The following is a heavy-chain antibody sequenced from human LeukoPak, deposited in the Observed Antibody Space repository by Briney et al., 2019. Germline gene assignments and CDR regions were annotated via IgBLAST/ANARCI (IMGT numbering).Heavy chain of an antibody. D-gene: IGHD1-1*01. CDR1: GFTLSSYS. Sequence: PGGSLRLSCAASGFTLSSYSMNWVRQAPGKGLEWVSFIINSSSYIYYADSVKGRFTISRDNAKNSLYLQMNSLRAEDTAVYYCARELERKLPPPYYYYYGMDVWGQGTTVTVSS. CDR3: ARELERKLPPPYYYYYGMDV. CDR2: IINSSSYI. V-gene: IGHV3-21*01. J-gene: IGHJ6*02.